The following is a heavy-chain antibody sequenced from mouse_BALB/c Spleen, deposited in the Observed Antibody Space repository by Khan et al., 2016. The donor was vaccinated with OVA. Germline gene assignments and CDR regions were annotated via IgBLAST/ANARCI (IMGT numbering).Heavy chain of an antibody. D-gene: IGHD1-1*01. Sequence: QVQLQQSGPELVKPGASVKMSCKASGYSFTDYIISWVKRRTGQGLQWIGEIYPGSGSIYSNEKFKGKATLTADKSSNTSYMQLSSLTSEDSAVYFCARRADGSSYPGFVYWGQGTLVTVSA. J-gene: IGHJ3*01. CDR3: ARRADGSSYPGFVY. V-gene: IGHV1-77*01. CDR2: IYPGSGSI. CDR1: GYSFTDYI.